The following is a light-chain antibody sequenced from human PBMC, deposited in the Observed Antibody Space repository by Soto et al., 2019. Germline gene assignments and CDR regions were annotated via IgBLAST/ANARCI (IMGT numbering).Light chain of an antibody. CDR1: ETINTL. CDR3: QQYYSYPWT. V-gene: IGKV1-5*03. CDR2: EAS. Sequence: DIQMTQSPSTLSASVGDRVTLTCRASETINTLLAWYQQKPGKAPKLLIYEASSLQSGVPSRFSGSGSGTEFTLTVSSPQSDDFATYYCQQYYSYPWTFGQGTKVEIK. J-gene: IGKJ1*01.